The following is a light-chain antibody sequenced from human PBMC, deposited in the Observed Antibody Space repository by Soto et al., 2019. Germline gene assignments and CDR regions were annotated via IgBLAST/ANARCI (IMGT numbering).Light chain of an antibody. J-gene: IGLJ2*01. CDR1: SSNIGSNY. CDR2: RNN. V-gene: IGLV1-47*01. CDR3: AAWDDSLSGRGVV. Sequence: QSVLTQPPSASGTPGQRVTISCSGSSSNIGSNYVYWYQQLPGTAPKLLIYRNNQRPSGVPDRFSGSKSGSSASPAISGLRSEDEADYYCAAWDDSLSGRGVVFGGGTKLTVL.